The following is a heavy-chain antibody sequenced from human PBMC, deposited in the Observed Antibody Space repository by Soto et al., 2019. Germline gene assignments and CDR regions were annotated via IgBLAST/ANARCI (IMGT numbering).Heavy chain of an antibody. V-gene: IGHV1-18*01. D-gene: IGHD2-2*01. CDR3: ARNGYCSSTSCYYYYGMDV. CDR1: GYTFTSYG. J-gene: IGHJ6*02. CDR2: VSAYNGNT. Sequence: ASVKVSCKASGYTFTSYGISRVRQAPGQGLEWMGWVSAYNGNTNYAQKLQGRVTMTTDTSTSTAYMELRSLRSDDTAVYYCARNGYCSSTSCYYYYGMDVWGQGTTVTVSS.